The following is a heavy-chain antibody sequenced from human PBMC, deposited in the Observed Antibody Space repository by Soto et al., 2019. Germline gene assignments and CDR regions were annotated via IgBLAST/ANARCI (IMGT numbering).Heavy chain of an antibody. Sequence: GGSLRLSCTVSGFAFNNYGINLVRQAPGKGLEWVSSISKSDYTYYSDSVKGRFTISRDNAKNSVSLQMNTLRVEDTAVYYCAREDSIIIPAVSHFWGQGTLVTVSS. V-gene: IGHV3-21*01. J-gene: IGHJ4*02. CDR1: GFAFNNYG. CDR3: AREDSIIIPAVSHF. CDR2: ISKSDYT. D-gene: IGHD2-2*01.